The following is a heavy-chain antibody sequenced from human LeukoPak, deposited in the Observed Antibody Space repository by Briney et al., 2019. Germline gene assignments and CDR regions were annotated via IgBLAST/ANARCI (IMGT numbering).Heavy chain of an antibody. CDR2: ISGPGPST. CDR3: AKEEMPHAFDL. D-gene: IGHD5-24*01. V-gene: IGHV3-23*01. Sequence: GGSLRLXCAASGFSFRRYAMNWVRQAPGRALEWVAVISGPGPSTVYADSVKGRFTISRDNSKNTLFLQLDSLRVEDTAIYYCAKEEMPHAFDLWGQGTMVTVSS. CDR1: GFSFRRYA. J-gene: IGHJ3*01.